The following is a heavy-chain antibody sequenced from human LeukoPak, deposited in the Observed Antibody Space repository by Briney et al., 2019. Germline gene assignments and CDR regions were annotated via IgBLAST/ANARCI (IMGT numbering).Heavy chain of an antibody. D-gene: IGHD3-22*01. CDR2: ISSSGSTI. J-gene: IGHJ4*02. CDR1: GFTFSDYY. V-gene: IGHV3-11*01. CDR3: ARDGLGRYYYDSSGYYFDY. Sequence: GGSLRLSCAASGFTFSDYYMSWIRQAPGKGLEWVSYISSSGSTIYYVDSVKGRFTISRDNAKNSLYLQMNSLRAEDTAVYYCARDGLGRYYYDSSGYYFDYWGQGTLVTVSS.